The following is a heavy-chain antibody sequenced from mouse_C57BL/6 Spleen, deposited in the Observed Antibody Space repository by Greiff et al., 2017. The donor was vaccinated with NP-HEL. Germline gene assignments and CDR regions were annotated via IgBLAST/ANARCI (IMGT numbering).Heavy chain of an antibody. CDR3: ALLRSNFDY. CDR1: GYTFTSYW. Sequence: QVQLKQPGAELVKPGASVKLSCKASGYTFTSYWMQWVKQRPGQGLEWIGEIDPSDSYTNYNQKFKGKATLTVDTSSSTAYMQLSSLTSEDSAVYYCALLRSNFDYWGQGTTLTVSS. V-gene: IGHV1-50*01. CDR2: IDPSDSYT. J-gene: IGHJ2*01. D-gene: IGHD1-1*01.